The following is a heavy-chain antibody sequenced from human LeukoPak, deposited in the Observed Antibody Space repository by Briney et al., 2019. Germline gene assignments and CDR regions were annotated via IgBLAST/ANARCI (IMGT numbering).Heavy chain of an antibody. J-gene: IGHJ4*02. CDR2: IDSIGDST. CDR1: GFTFNSYA. Sequence: GRSLRLSCAASGFTFNSYAMQWVRQAPGKGLEYVSVIDSIGDSTYYADSVRGRFTISRDNSKNTVHLQMDSLRAEDMAVYYCARADCDSSGCHTVSYWGQGSLVTVSS. V-gene: IGHV3-64*02. CDR3: ARADCDSSGCHTVSY. D-gene: IGHD2-2*02.